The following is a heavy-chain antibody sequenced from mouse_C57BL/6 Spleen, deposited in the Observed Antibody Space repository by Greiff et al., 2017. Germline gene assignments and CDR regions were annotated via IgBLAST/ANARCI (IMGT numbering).Heavy chain of an antibody. D-gene: IGHD4-1*02. CDR1: GFNIKDDY. Sequence: EVQGVESGAELVRPGASVKLSCTASGFNIKDDYMHWVKQRPEQGLEWIGWIDPENGDTEYASKFQGKATITADTSSNTAYLQLSSLTSEDTAVYYCTTSTGTHDYWGQGTTLTVSS. CDR2: IDPENGDT. J-gene: IGHJ2*01. CDR3: TTSTGTHDY. V-gene: IGHV14-4*01.